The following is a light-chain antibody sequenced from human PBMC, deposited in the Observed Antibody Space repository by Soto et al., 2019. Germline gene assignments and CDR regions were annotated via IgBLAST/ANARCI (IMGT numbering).Light chain of an antibody. CDR1: QSVSSSY. V-gene: IGKV3-20*01. CDR2: GAS. CDR3: QQYDRSPWT. Sequence: EIVLTQSPGTLSLSPGERATLSCRASQSVSSSYLAWHQQKPGQAPRLLIYGASSRATGIPDRFSGSGSGTDFTLTISILEPEDFAVYYCQQYDRSPWTFGQGTKVEIK. J-gene: IGKJ1*01.